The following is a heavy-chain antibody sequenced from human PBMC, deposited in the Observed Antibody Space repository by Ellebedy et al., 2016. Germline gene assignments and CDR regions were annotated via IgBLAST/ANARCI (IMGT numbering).Heavy chain of an antibody. CDR1: GFTFSDYY. CDR2: ISDSGSST. CDR3: AKGIKPSRTVTLDY. Sequence: GGSLRLSCAASGFTFSDYYMSWIRQAPGKGLEWVSVISDSGSSTYYADSVKGRFTISRDNSKNTLYLQMDSLRADDTAVYYCAKGIKPSRTVTLDYWGQGTLVTVSS. D-gene: IGHD4-17*01. V-gene: IGHV3-23*01. J-gene: IGHJ4*02.